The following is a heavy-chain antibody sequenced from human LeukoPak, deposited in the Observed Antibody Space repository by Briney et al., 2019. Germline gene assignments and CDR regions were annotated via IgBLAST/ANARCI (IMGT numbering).Heavy chain of an antibody. J-gene: IGHJ4*02. V-gene: IGHV1-3*01. D-gene: IGHD3-10*01. CDR3: ARDLVGEGDQGY. CDR1: GYTFTSYA. CDR2: INAGNGNT. Sequence: ASVKVSCKASGYTFTSYAMHWVRQAPGQRLEWMGWINAGNGNTKYSQKFQGRVTITRDTSASTAYMELSSLRSEDTAVYYCARDLVGEGDQGYWGQGTLVTVSS.